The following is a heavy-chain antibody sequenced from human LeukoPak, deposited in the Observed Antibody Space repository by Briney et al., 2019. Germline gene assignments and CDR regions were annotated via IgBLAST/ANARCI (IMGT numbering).Heavy chain of an antibody. J-gene: IGHJ4*02. Sequence: PSETLSPSCTVSGGSISSSSYYWGWIRQPPGKWMEWIGSIYYSGSTYYNPSLKSRVTISVDTSKNQFSLKLSSVTAADTAVYYCARQVLLWFGELSSGDADYWGQGTLVTVSS. D-gene: IGHD3-10*01. CDR1: GGSISSSSYY. CDR3: ARQVLLWFGELSSGDADY. CDR2: IYYSGST. V-gene: IGHV4-39*01.